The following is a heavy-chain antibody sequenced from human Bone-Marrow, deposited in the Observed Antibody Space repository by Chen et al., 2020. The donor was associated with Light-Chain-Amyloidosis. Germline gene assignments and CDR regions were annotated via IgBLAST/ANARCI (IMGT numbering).Heavy chain of an antibody. CDR1: GFTFSNYG. Sequence: GFTFSNYGLHWVRQAPGKGLEWVAVISPDGSTKYYTDSVKGRFTVSRDNSKNTLYLQLNSLRAEDTAVYYCAKEGPPPDQYYYESSGYIDGGQGTLVTVSS. CDR2: ISPDGSTK. J-gene: IGHJ4*02. V-gene: IGHV3-30*18. CDR3: AKEGPPPDQYYYESSGYID. D-gene: IGHD3-22*01.